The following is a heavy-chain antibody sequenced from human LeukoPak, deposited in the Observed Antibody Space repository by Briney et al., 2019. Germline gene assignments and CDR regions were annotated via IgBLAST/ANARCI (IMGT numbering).Heavy chain of an antibody. V-gene: IGHV1-58*01. CDR2: IVVGSGNT. Sequence: SVKVSCKASGFTFTSSAVQWVRQARGQRLEWIGWIVVGSGNTNYAQKFQERVTITRDMSTSTAYMELSSLRSEDTAVYYCTTYPADVLLWFGEFNYMDVWGKGTTVTVSS. CDR1: GFTFTSSA. D-gene: IGHD3-10*01. J-gene: IGHJ6*03. CDR3: TTYPADVLLWFGEFNYMDV.